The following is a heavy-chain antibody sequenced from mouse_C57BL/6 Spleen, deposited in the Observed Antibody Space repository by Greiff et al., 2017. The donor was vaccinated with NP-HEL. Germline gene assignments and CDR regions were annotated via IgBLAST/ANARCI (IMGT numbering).Heavy chain of an antibody. CDR3: ARLPYSNYRAMDY. J-gene: IGHJ4*01. D-gene: IGHD2-5*01. V-gene: IGHV1-50*01. Sequence: VQLQQPGAELVKPGASVKLSCKASGYTFTSYWMQWVKQRPGQGLEWIGEIDPSDSYTNYNQKFKGKATLTVDKSSSTAYMQLSSLTSEDSAVYYCARLPYSNYRAMDYWGQGTSVTVSS. CDR2: IDPSDSYT. CDR1: GYTFTSYW.